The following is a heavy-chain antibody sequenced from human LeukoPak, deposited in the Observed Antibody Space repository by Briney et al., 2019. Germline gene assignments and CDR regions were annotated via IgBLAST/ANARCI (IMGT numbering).Heavy chain of an antibody. CDR1: GYTFTSYD. CDR3: ARESGIAAAGYIFNWFDP. V-gene: IGHV1-2*02. J-gene: IGHJ5*02. CDR2: INPNSGGT. Sequence: ASVKVSCKASGYTFTSYDTNWVRQAPGQGLEWMGWINPNSGGTNYAQKFQGRVTMTRDTSISTAYMELSRLRSDDTAVYYCARESGIAAAGYIFNWFDPWGQGTLVTVSS. D-gene: IGHD6-13*01.